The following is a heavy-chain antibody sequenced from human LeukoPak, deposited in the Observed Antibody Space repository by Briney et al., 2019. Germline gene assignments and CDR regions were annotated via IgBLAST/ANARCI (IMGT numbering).Heavy chain of an antibody. Sequence: SETLSLTCAVYGGSFSGCYWSWIRQPPGKGLEWIGEINHSGSTDYNPSLKSRVTTSVDTSKNQFSLKLSSVTAADTAVYYCAMNNWGLDYWGQGTLVTVSS. V-gene: IGHV4-34*01. J-gene: IGHJ4*02. CDR2: INHSGST. D-gene: IGHD7-27*01. CDR3: AMNNWGLDY. CDR1: GGSFSGCY.